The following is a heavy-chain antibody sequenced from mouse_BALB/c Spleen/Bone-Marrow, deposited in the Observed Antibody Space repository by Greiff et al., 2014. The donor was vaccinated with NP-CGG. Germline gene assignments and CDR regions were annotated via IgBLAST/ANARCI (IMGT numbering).Heavy chain of an antibody. V-gene: IGHV1-7*01. J-gene: IGHJ2*01. CDR2: INPSTGYT. CDR1: GYTFTSYW. Sequence: VQRVESGAELAKPGASVKMSCKASGYTFTSYWMHWVKQRPGQGLEWIGYINPSTGYTEHNQKFKDKATLTADKSSSTAYMQLSSLTSEDSAVYYCARERYAGYYFDYWGQGTTLTVSS. D-gene: IGHD2-3*01. CDR3: ARERYAGYYFDY.